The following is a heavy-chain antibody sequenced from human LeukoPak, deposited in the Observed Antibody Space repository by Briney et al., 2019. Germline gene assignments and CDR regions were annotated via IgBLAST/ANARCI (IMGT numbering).Heavy chain of an antibody. J-gene: IGHJ6*02. Sequence: SETLSLTCTVSGGSISSSSYYWGWIRQPPGKGLEWIGSIYYSGSTYYNPSLKSRVTISVDTSKNQFSLKLSSVTAADTAVYYCARPGTGRTVTTDYYGMDVWGQGTTVTVSS. CDR2: IYYSGST. V-gene: IGHV4-39*01. D-gene: IGHD4-17*01. CDR1: GGSISSSSYY. CDR3: ARPGTGRTVTTDYYGMDV.